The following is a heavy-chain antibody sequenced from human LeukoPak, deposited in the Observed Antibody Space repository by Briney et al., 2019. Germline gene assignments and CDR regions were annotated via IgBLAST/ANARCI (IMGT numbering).Heavy chain of an antibody. CDR3: AKGTSPYYYDSSGYLSPQYFQH. CDR2: ISWNSGSI. CDR1: GFTFDDYA. Sequence: GGSLRLSCAVSGFTFDDYAMHWVRQAPGKGLEWVSGISWNSGSIGYADSVKGRFTISRDNAKNSLYLQMNSLRAEDTALYYCAKGTSPYYYDSSGYLSPQYFQHWGQGTLVTVSS. J-gene: IGHJ1*01. D-gene: IGHD3-22*01. V-gene: IGHV3-9*01.